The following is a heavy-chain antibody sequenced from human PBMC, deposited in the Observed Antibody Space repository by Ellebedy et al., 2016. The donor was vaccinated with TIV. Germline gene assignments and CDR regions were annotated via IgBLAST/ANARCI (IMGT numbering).Heavy chain of an antibody. CDR1: GYTFTDYY. CDR3: ARGVPADWYFDL. D-gene: IGHD6-25*01. V-gene: IGHV1-2*02. Sequence: ASVKVSXKASGYTFTDYYMHWVRQAPGQGLEWMGCINPSSGGTHFAQQFQGRVTMTRDTSISTAYMELSRLRSDDTAVYYCARGVPADWYFDLWGRGTLVTVSS. J-gene: IGHJ2*01. CDR2: INPSSGGT.